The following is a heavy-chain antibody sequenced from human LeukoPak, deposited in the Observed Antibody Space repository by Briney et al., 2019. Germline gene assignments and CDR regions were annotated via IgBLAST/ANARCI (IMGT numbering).Heavy chain of an antibody. CDR3: ARPENYYDSSGYQILDY. D-gene: IGHD3-22*01. CDR1: GYTLTELS. V-gene: IGHV1-24*01. J-gene: IGHJ4*02. Sequence: GASVKVSCKVSGYTLTELSMHWVRQAPGKGLEWMGGFDPEDGETIYAQKFQGRVTMTEDTSTDTAYMELSSLRSEDTAVYYCARPENYYDSSGYQILDYWGQGTLVTVSS. CDR2: FDPEDGET.